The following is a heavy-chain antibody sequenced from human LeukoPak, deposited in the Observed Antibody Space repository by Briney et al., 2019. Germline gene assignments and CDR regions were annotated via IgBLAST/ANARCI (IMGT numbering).Heavy chain of an antibody. CDR2: IYYSGNS. CDR1: GASISSGGYF. J-gene: IGHJ5*02. Sequence: SETLPLTCIVSGASISSGGYFWSWIRHQPGEGLEWIGYIYYSGNSYLNPSLESRLTMSVDTSKNQFSLKLSSVTAADTAVYFCARGVVPAAGGYNWFDPWGQGTLVIVSS. CDR3: ARGVVPAAGGYNWFDP. D-gene: IGHD2-2*01. V-gene: IGHV4-31*03.